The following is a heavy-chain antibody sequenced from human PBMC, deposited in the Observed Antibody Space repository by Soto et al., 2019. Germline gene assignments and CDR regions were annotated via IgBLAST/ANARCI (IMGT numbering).Heavy chain of an antibody. V-gene: IGHV3-30-3*01. D-gene: IGHD6-6*01. Sequence: QVPLVESGGGVVQPGRSLRLSCAASGFTFSSYAMHWVRQAPGKGLEWVAVISYDGSIKYYADSVKGRFTISRDNSKNTLYLQMNSLRAEDTAVYYCARARYSSSSVDYWGQGTLVTVSS. CDR2: ISYDGSIK. J-gene: IGHJ4*02. CDR3: ARARYSSSSVDY. CDR1: GFTFSSYA.